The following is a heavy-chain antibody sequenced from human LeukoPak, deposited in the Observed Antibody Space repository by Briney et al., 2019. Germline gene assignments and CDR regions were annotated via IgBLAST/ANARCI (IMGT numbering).Heavy chain of an antibody. CDR1: GASLTSDDFY. D-gene: IGHD3-16*01. J-gene: IGHJ1*01. CDR3: AGGPPFAS. V-gene: IGHV4-31*03. Sequence: SQTLSLTCTVSGASLTSDDFYWHRVRQHPGKGLEWIGYIYYTGSTYYNSSLKSRVTISIDTSKNQFSLNLISVTAADTAVYYCAGGPPFASWGQGTLVTVSS. CDR2: IYYTGST.